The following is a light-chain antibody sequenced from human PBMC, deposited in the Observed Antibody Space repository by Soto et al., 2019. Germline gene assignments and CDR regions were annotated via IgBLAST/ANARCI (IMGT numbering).Light chain of an antibody. J-gene: IGLJ1*01. CDR1: SSDVGGYNY. CDR2: EVS. CDR3: SSYTSSSTLVV. V-gene: IGLV2-14*01. Sequence: QSALTQPASVSGYPGQSITISCTGRSSDVGGYNYVSRYQQHPGKAPKFMIYEVSNRPSGVSNRFSGSKSGNTASLTISGLQAEDEADYYCSSYTSSSTLVVFGTGTKVTVL.